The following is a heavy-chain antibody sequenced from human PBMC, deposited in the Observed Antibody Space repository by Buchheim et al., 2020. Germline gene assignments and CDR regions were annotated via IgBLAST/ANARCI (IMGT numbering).Heavy chain of an antibody. J-gene: IGHJ6*02. D-gene: IGHD2-15*01. CDR1: GYTFTSYD. V-gene: IGHV1-8*01. Sequence: QVQLVQSGAEVKKPGASVKVSCKASGYTFTSYDINWVRQATGQGLEWMGWMNPNSGNTGYAQKFQGRVTMTRDTSISTAYMELSSLRSEDTAVYYCASQAGYCSGGSCYPLGYYYYYGMDVWGQGTT. CDR2: MNPNSGNT. CDR3: ASQAGYCSGGSCYPLGYYYYYGMDV.